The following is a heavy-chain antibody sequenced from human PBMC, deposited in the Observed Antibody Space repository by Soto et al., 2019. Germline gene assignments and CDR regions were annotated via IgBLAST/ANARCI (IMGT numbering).Heavy chain of an antibody. D-gene: IGHD5-18*01. J-gene: IGHJ6*02. Sequence: EVQLVESGGGLVQPGGSLRLSCAASGFTFRTYWLSWVRQVPGKGLEWVANINLDGSEKNYVDSVKGRFTISRDNARNSLYPQMRSLRAEDTALYYCARGGSTSWYSYDYHGMDVWGQGTRVTVSS. V-gene: IGHV3-7*05. CDR3: ARGGSTSWYSYDYHGMDV. CDR2: INLDGSEK. CDR1: GFTFRTYW.